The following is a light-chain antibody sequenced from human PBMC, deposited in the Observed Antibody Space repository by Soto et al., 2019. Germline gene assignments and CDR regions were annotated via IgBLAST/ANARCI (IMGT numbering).Light chain of an antibody. CDR2: RGT. CDR1: SSDVGAYDA. J-gene: IGLJ1*01. V-gene: IGLV2-23*01. Sequence: QSALAQPASVSGSPGQSITISCTGTSSDVGAYDAVSWYQQHPGKAPQVLIYRGTKRPSGVSTRFSGSVSGNTASLTVSGLQADDEAEYFCCSSAPESTYVFGTGTKVTVL. CDR3: CSSAPESTYV.